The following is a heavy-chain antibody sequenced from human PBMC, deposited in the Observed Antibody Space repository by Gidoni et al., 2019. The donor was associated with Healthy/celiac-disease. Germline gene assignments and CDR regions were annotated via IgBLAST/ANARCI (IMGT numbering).Heavy chain of an antibody. CDR2: SSYDGSNK. J-gene: IGHJ4*02. D-gene: IGHD2-2*01. CDR1: GFTFISYA. Sequence: QVQLVESGGGVVQPGRYLRLSCAASGFTFISYAMHWVRQAPGKGLEWVAVSSYDGSNKYYADSGKGRFTISRDNSKNTLYLQMNSLRAEDTAVYYCARGIVVPAAMDYWGQGTLVTVSS. CDR3: ARGIVVPAAMDY. V-gene: IGHV3-30*04.